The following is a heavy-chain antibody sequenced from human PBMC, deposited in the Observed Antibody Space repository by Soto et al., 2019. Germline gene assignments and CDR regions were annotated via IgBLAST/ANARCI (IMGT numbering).Heavy chain of an antibody. J-gene: IGHJ4*02. D-gene: IGHD6-19*01. Sequence: QSGGSLRLSCAASGFKFDDYAMHWVRQTPGKGLEWVSSISWNSGSIDYADSVRGRFIISRDNAENSLYLQLRNLRREDTAVYYCVRMGRKLTWLQWPVDYWGRGTLVTVSS. CDR2: ISWNSGSI. CDR1: GFKFDDYA. CDR3: VRMGRKLTWLQWPVDY. V-gene: IGHV3-9*01.